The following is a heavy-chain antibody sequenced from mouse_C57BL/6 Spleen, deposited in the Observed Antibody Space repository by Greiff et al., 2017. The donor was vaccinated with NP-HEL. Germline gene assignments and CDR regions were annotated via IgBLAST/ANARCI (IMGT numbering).Heavy chain of an antibody. CDR2: IDPSDSET. Sequence: QVQLQQPGAELVRPGSSVKLSCKASGYTFTSYWMHWVKQRPIQGLEWIGNIDPSDSETHYNQKFKDKATLTVDKSSSTAYMQLSSLTSEDSAVYYGARNKGRQHGLPFYAMGYWGQGTSVTVSS. D-gene: IGHD3-2*01. V-gene: IGHV1-52*01. CDR1: GYTFTSYW. J-gene: IGHJ4*01. CDR3: ARNKGRQHGLPFYAMGY.